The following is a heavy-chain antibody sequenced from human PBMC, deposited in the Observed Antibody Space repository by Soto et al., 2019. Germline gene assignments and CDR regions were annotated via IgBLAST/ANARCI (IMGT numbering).Heavy chain of an antibody. D-gene: IGHD3-3*01. Sequence: SETLSLTCHVSGGSLSGYRYYWGWIRQPPGKGLEWIGSSHYTGRTYYNSSLESRVTISVDTSKNQFSLTVRSLTAADTAVYYCARHGGENWFDPWGQGTLVTVSS. V-gene: IGHV4-39*01. CDR2: SHYTGRT. CDR1: GGSLSGYRYY. J-gene: IGHJ5*02. CDR3: ARHGGENWFDP.